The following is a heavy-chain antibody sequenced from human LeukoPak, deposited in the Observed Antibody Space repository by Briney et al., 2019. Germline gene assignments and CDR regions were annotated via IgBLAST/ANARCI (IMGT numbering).Heavy chain of an antibody. Sequence: ASVKVSCKASGYTFTGYYMHWVRQAPGQGLEWMGWVNPNSGGTTYAQKFQGRVTMTGDASFSTAYMELSSLRSDDTAVYYCARLLGNQWQLFYFDNWSQGTLVTVSS. CDR2: VNPNSGGT. CDR1: GYTFTGYY. J-gene: IGHJ4*02. CDR3: ARLLGNQWQLFYFDN. D-gene: IGHD1-1*01. V-gene: IGHV1-2*02.